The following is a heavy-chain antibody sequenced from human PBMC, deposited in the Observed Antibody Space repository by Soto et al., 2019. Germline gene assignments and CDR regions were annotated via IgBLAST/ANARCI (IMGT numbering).Heavy chain of an antibody. CDR3: AKGAVRGVIITTWGGWFDP. J-gene: IGHJ5*02. V-gene: IGHV3-23*01. CDR2: ISGSGGST. Sequence: GGSLRLSCAASGFTFSSYAMSWVRQAPGKGLEWVSAISGSGGSTYYADSVKGRFTISRDNSKNTLYLQMNSLRAEDTAVYYCAKGAVRGVIITTWGGWFDPWGQGTLVTVSS. D-gene: IGHD3-10*01. CDR1: GFTFSSYA.